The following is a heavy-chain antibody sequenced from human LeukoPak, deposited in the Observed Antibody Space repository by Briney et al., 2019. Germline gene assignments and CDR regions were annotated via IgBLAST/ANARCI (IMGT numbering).Heavy chain of an antibody. D-gene: IGHD1-26*01. J-gene: IGHJ4*02. CDR2: ISGSGGTT. CDR3: AKMNVGATTGFFDY. V-gene: IGHV3-23*01. Sequence: GGSLRLSCAASGFTFKNYAMSWVRQAPGKGLEWVSSISGSGGTTYDADSVKGRFTISRDNSKNTLYLQMNSLRAEDTAVYYCAKMNVGATTGFFDYWGQGILVTVSS. CDR1: GFTFKNYA.